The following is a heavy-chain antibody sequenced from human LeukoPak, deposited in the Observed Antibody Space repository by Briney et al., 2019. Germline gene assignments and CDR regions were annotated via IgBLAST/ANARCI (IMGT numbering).Heavy chain of an antibody. CDR1: GGSISSYY. D-gene: IGHD4-17*01. Sequence: PSETLSLTCTVSGGSISSYYWSWIRQPPGKGLEWIGYIYYSGSTNYNPSLKSRVTISVDTSKNQFSLKLSSVTAADTAVYYCASNSATVTTSHYYYMDVWGKGTTVTVSS. V-gene: IGHV4-59*01. CDR2: IYYSGST. J-gene: IGHJ6*03. CDR3: ASNSATVTTSHYYYMDV.